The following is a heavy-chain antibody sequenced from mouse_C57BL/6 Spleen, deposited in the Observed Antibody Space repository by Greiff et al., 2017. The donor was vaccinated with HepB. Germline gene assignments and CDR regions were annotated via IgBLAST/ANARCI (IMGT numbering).Heavy chain of an antibody. Sequence: QVQLQQSGAELARPGASVKLSCKASGYTFTSYGISWVKQRPGQGLEWIGEIYPRSGNTYYNEKFKGKATLTADKSSSPAYMELRSLTSEDSAVYFCAREKETGTGYYFDYWGQGTTLTVSS. V-gene: IGHV1-81*01. J-gene: IGHJ2*01. CDR1: GYTFTSYG. CDR3: AREKETGTGYYFDY. CDR2: IYPRSGNT. D-gene: IGHD4-1*01.